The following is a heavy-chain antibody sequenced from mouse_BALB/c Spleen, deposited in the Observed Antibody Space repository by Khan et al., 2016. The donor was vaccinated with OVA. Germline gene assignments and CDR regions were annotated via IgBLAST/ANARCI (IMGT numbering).Heavy chain of an antibody. V-gene: IGHV5-6-3*01. CDR2: INSNGGST. CDR1: GFTFSSYG. CDR3: ERRARTIN. Sequence: EVQLRESGGGLVQPGGSLKLSCAASGFTFSSYGMSWVRQTPDKRLELVATINSNGGSTYYPDRVTGRFTISRDNAKNTLYLQMSSLKSEDTAMYYCERRARTINWGQGTTLTVSS. J-gene: IGHJ2*01. D-gene: IGHD3-3*01.